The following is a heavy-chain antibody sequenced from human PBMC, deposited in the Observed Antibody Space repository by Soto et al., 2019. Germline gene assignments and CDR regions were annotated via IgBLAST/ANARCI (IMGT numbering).Heavy chain of an antibody. V-gene: IGHV1-69*13. J-gene: IGHJ4*02. D-gene: IGHD1-20*01. CDR1: GGTFSSYA. CDR2: IIPIFGTA. CDR3: ARVSGIGYYFDY. Sequence: GASVKVSCKASGGTFSSYAISWVRQAPGQGLEWMGGIIPIFGTANYAQKFQGRVTITADESTSTAYMELSSLRSEDTAVYYCARVSGIGYYFDYWGQGTLVTVSS.